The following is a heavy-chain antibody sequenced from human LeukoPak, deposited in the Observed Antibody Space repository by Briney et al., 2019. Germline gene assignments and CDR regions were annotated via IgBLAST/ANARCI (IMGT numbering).Heavy chain of an antibody. V-gene: IGHV3-23*01. J-gene: IGHJ4*02. Sequence: GGSLRLSCAASGFTFSSYAMCWVRQAPGKGLEWVSAISGSGGSTYYADSVKGRFTISRDNSKNTLYLQMNSLRAEDTAVYYCARRPRSSSWYPFDYWGQGTLVTVSS. D-gene: IGHD6-13*01. CDR2: ISGSGGST. CDR1: GFTFSSYA. CDR3: ARRPRSSSWYPFDY.